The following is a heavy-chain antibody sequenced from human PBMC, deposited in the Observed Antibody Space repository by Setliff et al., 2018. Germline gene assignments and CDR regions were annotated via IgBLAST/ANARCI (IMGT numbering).Heavy chain of an antibody. Sequence: SETLSLTCTVSGGSISSGSYYWSWIRQLAGKGLEWIGRIYTSGSTNYNPSLKSRVTISVDTSKNQFSLKLSSVTAADTAVYYCARDVRYYYGSGSYYNDWFDPWGQGTLVTVS. D-gene: IGHD3-10*01. J-gene: IGHJ5*02. CDR3: ARDVRYYYGSGSYYNDWFDP. CDR2: IYTSGST. CDR1: GGSISSGSYY. V-gene: IGHV4-61*02.